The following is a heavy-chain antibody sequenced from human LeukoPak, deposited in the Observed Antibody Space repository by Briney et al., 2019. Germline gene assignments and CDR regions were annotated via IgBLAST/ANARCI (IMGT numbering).Heavy chain of an antibody. Sequence: KPSETLSLTCTVSGGSISSYYWSWIRQPPGKGLEWIGYIYYSGSTNYNPSLKSRVTISVDTSKNQFSLKLSSVTAADTAVYYCARQPPWDYYDSSGLFDYWGQGTLVTVSS. J-gene: IGHJ4*02. CDR1: GGSISSYY. CDR2: IYYSGST. V-gene: IGHV4-59*08. D-gene: IGHD3-22*01. CDR3: ARQPPWDYYDSSGLFDY.